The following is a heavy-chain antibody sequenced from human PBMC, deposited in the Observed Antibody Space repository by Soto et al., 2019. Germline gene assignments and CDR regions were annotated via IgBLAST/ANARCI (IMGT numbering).Heavy chain of an antibody. Sequence: GGSLRLSCAASGFTFSNAWMSWVRQAPGKGLEWVGRIKSKTDGGTTDYAAPVKGRFTISRDDSKNTLYLQMNSLKTEDTAVYYCTTYQPGYGDYYFDYWGQGTLLTVSS. CDR2: IKSKTDGGTT. J-gene: IGHJ4*02. D-gene: IGHD4-17*01. CDR3: TTYQPGYGDYYFDY. V-gene: IGHV3-15*01. CDR1: GFTFSNAW.